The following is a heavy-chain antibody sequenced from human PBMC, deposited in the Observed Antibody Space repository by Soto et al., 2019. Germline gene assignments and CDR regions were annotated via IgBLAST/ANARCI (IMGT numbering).Heavy chain of an antibody. CDR3: VRLKGGYSYRTPFDY. V-gene: IGHV3-9*01. CDR2: ISWNSGNI. J-gene: IGHJ4*02. D-gene: IGHD5-18*01. CDR1: GFTFDDYA. Sequence: GGSLRLSCAASGFTFDDYAMYWVRQVLGKGLEWVSSISWNSGNIGYADSVKGRFTTSRDNAENSLYLQMNSLRPEDTALYYCVRLKGGYSYRTPFDYWGQGTLVTVSS.